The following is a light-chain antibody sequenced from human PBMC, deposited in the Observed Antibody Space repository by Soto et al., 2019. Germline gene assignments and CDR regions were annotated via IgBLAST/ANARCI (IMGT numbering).Light chain of an antibody. J-gene: IGLJ1*01. CDR1: TSDVGGYNY. CDR2: EVS. CDR3: FSYTTSSAPYV. Sequence: QSVLTQPASVSGSPGQSITISCTGTTSDVGGYNYVSWNQQHPGKAPKLMIYEVSNRPSGVSNRFSGSKSGNTASLAISGLQAEDEAAYYCFSYTTSSAPYVFGTGTKVTVL. V-gene: IGLV2-14*01.